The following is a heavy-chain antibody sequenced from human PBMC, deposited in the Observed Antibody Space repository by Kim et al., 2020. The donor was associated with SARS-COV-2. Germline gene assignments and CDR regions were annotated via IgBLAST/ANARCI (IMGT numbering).Heavy chain of an antibody. CDR2: INSDGSST. V-gene: IGHV3-74*01. CDR3: ARDKRYVRVATIDYGMDV. Sequence: GGSLRLSCAASGFTFSSYWMHWVRQAPGKGLVWVARINSDGSSTSYADSVKGRFTISRDNAKNTLYQQMNRLRAEDTAVYYCARDKRYVRVATIDYGMDVWGRGTTVTVSS. J-gene: IGHJ6*02. D-gene: IGHD5-12*01. CDR1: GFTFSSYW.